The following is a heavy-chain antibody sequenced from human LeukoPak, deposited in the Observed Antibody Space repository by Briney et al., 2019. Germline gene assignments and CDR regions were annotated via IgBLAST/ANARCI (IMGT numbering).Heavy chain of an antibody. D-gene: IGHD3-16*02. V-gene: IGHV3-23*01. CDR3: ANERAGYTNPYYFDY. CDR1: GFTFSTYA. CDR2: ISGSGANT. Sequence: GGSLRLSCAASGFTFSTYAMSWVRQAPGKGLEWVSTISGSGANTYYADSVRGRFIISRDNSKNTLSLHMNSLRAGDTAVYYCANERAGYTNPYYFDYWAQGPLVTVSS. J-gene: IGHJ4*02.